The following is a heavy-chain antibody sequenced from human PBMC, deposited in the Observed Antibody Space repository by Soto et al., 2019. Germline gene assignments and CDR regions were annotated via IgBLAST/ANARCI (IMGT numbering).Heavy chain of an antibody. CDR2: IYSGGST. D-gene: IGHD1-1*01. Sequence: EVQLVESGGGLIQPGGSLRLSYATSGFAVSSSYMSWVRQTPEKGLEWVSIIYSGGSTYYADSVEGRFTISRDNSMNTVYLQMNSLRAEDTAVYYCARAHNWNDAYFDYWGQGTLVTVSS. CDR3: ARAHNWNDAYFDY. J-gene: IGHJ4*02. V-gene: IGHV3-53*01. CDR1: GFAVSSSY.